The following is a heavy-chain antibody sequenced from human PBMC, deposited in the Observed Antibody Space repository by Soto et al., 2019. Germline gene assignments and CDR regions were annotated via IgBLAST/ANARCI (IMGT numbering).Heavy chain of an antibody. CDR3: ARDRGAARSYYYYYGKDG. J-gene: IGHJ6*02. Sequence: LSGAAPVFTFSSSSMHRVRPAPGKGLEWVAVISYDGSNKYYADSVKGRFTISRDNSKNTLYLQMNSLRAEDTAVYYCARDRGAARSYYYYYGKDGWGQGTTVTVSS. V-gene: IGHV3-30-3*01. CDR2: ISYDGSNK. CDR1: VFTFSSSS. D-gene: IGHD6-6*01.